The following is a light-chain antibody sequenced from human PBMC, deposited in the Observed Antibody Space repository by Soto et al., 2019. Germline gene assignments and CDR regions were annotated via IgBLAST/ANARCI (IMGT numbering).Light chain of an antibody. J-gene: IGKJ1*01. Sequence: DIQMTQSPSAVSASVGDRVTITCRTSQDIINYLVWFQQKPGKVPERLIYGATNLQSGVPSRFSGSGSGTEFTLTISSXQPEDFATYYCLQHNRYPWTFGQGTKVDIK. CDR3: LQHNRYPWT. CDR1: QDIINY. CDR2: GAT. V-gene: IGKV1-17*03.